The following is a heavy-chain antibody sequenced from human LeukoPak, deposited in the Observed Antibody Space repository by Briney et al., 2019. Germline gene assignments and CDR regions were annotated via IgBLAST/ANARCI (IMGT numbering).Heavy chain of an antibody. Sequence: KSSETLSLTCTVTGGSISSSSYYWGWIRQPPGKGLEWIGSIYYSGSTYYNPSLKSRVTISVDTSKNQFSLKLSSVTAADTAVYYCARIYCSGGSCSFDPWGQGTLVTVSS. V-gene: IGHV4-39*01. CDR1: GGSISSSSYY. J-gene: IGHJ5*02. CDR3: ARIYCSGGSCSFDP. CDR2: IYYSGST. D-gene: IGHD2-15*01.